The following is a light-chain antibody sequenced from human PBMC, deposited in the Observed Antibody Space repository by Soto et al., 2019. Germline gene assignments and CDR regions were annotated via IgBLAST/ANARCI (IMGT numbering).Light chain of an antibody. CDR2: KAS. Sequence: DIQMTQSPSTLSASVGDRVTITCRANQSISNWLAWYQQKPGEAPKLLIYKASTLQSGVPSRFSGSASLTEFTLTISCLQPDDFATYYCQQYNTYPGTVGKGTKLEIK. V-gene: IGKV1-5*03. CDR3: QQYNTYPGT. J-gene: IGKJ2*02. CDR1: QSISNW.